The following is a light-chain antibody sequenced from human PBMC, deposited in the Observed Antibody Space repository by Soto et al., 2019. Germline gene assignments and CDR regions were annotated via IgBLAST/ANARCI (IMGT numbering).Light chain of an antibody. J-gene: IGKJ1*01. CDR1: QSVSSN. Sequence: EIVMTQSPATLSVSPGERATLSCRASQSVSSNLAWYQHKPGQAPRLLIYGASTMATGIPARFSGSGSGTEVTLTISSLQSEDFAVYYCQQYNNWLRTFGQGTKVEIK. CDR2: GAS. V-gene: IGKV3-15*01. CDR3: QQYNNWLRT.